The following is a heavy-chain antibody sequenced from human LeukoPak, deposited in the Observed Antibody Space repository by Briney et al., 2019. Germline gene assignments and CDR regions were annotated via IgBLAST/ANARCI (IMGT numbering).Heavy chain of an antibody. D-gene: IGHD1-26*01. Sequence: SETLSLTCTVSGGSISTGGYYWSWIRQHPGKGLEWIAYIYYSGSTYYNPSLKSRVTISVDTSMNQFSLKLSSVTAADTAVYYCARDRRGSLNLNLDYWGQGTLVTVSS. CDR1: GGSISTGGYY. CDR2: IYYSGST. CDR3: ARDRRGSLNLNLDY. J-gene: IGHJ4*02. V-gene: IGHV4-31*03.